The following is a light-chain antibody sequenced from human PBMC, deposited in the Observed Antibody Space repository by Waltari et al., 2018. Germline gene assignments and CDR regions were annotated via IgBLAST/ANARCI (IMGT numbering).Light chain of an antibody. V-gene: IGKV1-17*01. CDR3: LQHNSYPYS. Sequence: DIQMTQSPSSLSASVGHPVTITCRASQGISSYLNWFQQKPGKAPKLLIYAASSLESGVPSRFSGSGSGTEFTLTISSLQPEDFAAYYCLQHNSYPYSFGQGTKVEIK. J-gene: IGKJ2*03. CDR1: QGISSY. CDR2: AAS.